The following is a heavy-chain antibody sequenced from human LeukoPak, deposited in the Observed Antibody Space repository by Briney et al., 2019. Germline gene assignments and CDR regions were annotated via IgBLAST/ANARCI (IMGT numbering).Heavy chain of an antibody. D-gene: IGHD1-26*01. CDR1: GFTFSSYA. CDR3: ARDGVRWELRTYFDY. Sequence: GGSLRLSCAASGFTFSSYAMHWVRQAPGKGLEWVAVISYDGSNKYYADSVKGRFTISRDNSKNTLYLQMNSLRAEDTAVYYYARDGVRWELRTYFDYWGQGTLVTVSS. V-gene: IGHV3-30-3*01. CDR2: ISYDGSNK. J-gene: IGHJ4*02.